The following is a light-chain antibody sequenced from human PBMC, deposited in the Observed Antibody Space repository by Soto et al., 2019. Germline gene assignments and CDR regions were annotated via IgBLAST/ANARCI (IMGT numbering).Light chain of an antibody. Sequence: DIPMTQSPSTLSASVGARGTITCRASQSISSWLGWYQHKLGKAHKLLIYKASSLESGVPSRFSGSGSGTEFTLTISSLQPDDFATYYCQQYNSYWTFGQGTKVEIK. V-gene: IGKV1-5*03. CDR3: QQYNSYWT. CDR1: QSISSW. J-gene: IGKJ1*01. CDR2: KAS.